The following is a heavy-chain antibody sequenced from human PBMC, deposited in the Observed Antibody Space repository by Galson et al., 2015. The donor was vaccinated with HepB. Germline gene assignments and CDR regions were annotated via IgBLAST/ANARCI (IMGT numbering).Heavy chain of an antibody. J-gene: IGHJ4*02. Sequence: TLSLTCTVSGGSISSGGYYWSWIRQHPGKGLEWIGYIYYSGSTYYNPSLKSRVTISVDTSKNQFSLKLSSVTAADTAVYYCARETRVITFGGVERNYFDYWGQGTLVTVS. CDR3: ARETRVITFGGVERNYFDY. CDR2: IYYSGST. CDR1: GGSISSGGYY. V-gene: IGHV4-31*03. D-gene: IGHD3-16*01.